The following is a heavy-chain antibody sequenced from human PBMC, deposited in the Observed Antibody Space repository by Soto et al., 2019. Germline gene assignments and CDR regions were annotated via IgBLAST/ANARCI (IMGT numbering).Heavy chain of an antibody. CDR2: IYYSGST. CDR1: GGSISSYY. V-gene: IGHV4-59*01. D-gene: IGHD3-10*01. CDR3: ARAPRGNYGYPSYVDY. Sequence: QVQLQESGPGLVKPSETLSLTCTVSGGSISSYYWSWIRQPPGKGLEWIGYIYYSGSTNYKPSLTGRVSISVDTSKNQFSLKLMSVTPADTAVYYCARAPRGNYGYPSYVDYWGQGTLVTVSS. J-gene: IGHJ4*02.